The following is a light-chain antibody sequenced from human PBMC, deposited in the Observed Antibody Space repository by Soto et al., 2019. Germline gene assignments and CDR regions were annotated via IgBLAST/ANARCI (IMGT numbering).Light chain of an antibody. CDR1: SSDIGSNS. Sequence: QLVLTQPPSASRTPGQRVTIPCSGSSSDIGSNSVNWYQQLPGAAPRLLIYANDHRPSGVPDRFSASKSGTSASLAISGVRPEDEAFYYCATWSDSLNGWVFGGGTKLTVL. CDR2: AND. J-gene: IGLJ3*02. V-gene: IGLV1-44*01. CDR3: ATWSDSLNGWV.